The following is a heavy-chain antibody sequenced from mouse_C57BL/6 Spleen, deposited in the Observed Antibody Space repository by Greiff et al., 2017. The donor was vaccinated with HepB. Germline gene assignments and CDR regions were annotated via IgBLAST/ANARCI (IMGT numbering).Heavy chain of an antibody. V-gene: IGHV5-9-1*02. CDR2: ISSGGDYI. Sequence: EVKLVESGEGLVKPGGSLKLSCAASGFTFSSYAMSWVRQTPEKRLEWVAYISSGGDYIYYADTVKGRFTISRDNARNTLYLQMSSLKSEDTAMYYCTRDPFGGFAYWGQGTLVTVSA. J-gene: IGHJ3*01. D-gene: IGHD3-1*01. CDR1: GFTFSSYA. CDR3: TRDPFGGFAY.